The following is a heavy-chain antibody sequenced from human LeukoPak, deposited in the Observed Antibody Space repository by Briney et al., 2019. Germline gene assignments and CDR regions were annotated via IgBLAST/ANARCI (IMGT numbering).Heavy chain of an antibody. Sequence: GESLKISCKGSGYTFTSYWIGWVRQMPGKGLEWMGIIYPGDSDTRYSPSFQGQVSISVDKSISTAYLQWSSLKASDTAIYYCARRRSGWYVDYWGQGTLVTVSS. CDR3: ARRRSGWYVDY. V-gene: IGHV5-51*01. CDR1: GYTFTSYW. CDR2: IYPGDSDT. J-gene: IGHJ4*02. D-gene: IGHD6-19*01.